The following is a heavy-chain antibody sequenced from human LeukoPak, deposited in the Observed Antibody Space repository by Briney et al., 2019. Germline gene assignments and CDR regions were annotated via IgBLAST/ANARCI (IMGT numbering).Heavy chain of an antibody. CDR3: ARALVYNYYDRGDGAFDI. V-gene: IGHV4-61*02. CDR1: GGSISSGSYY. Sequence: SQTLSLTCTVSGGSISSGSYYWSLIRQPAGKGLEWIGRIYTSGSTNYNPSLKSRVTISVDTSKNQFSLKLSSVTAADTAVYYCARALVYNYYDRGDGAFDIWGQGTMVTVSS. CDR2: IYTSGST. D-gene: IGHD3-22*01. J-gene: IGHJ3*02.